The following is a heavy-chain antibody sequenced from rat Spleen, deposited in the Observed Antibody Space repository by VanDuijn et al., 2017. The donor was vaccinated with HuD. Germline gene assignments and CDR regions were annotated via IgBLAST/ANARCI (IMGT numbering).Heavy chain of an antibody. CDR2: ISTGGGNT. CDR3: ARRHFGYTDYFDY. Sequence: EVQLVESDGGLVQPGRSLKLSCAASGFTFSDYYMAWVRQAPTKGLEWIASISTGGGNTYYRDSVKGRFTISRDNAKNTQYLQMDSLRSEDTATYYCARRHFGYTDYFDYWGQGVMVTVSS. D-gene: IGHD1-4*01. J-gene: IGHJ2*01. CDR1: GFTFSDYY. V-gene: IGHV5S13*01.